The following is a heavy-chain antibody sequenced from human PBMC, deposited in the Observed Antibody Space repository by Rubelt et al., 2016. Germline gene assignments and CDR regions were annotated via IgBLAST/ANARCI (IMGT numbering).Heavy chain of an antibody. CDR2: IKSKTNGGTT. CDR1: GFSFSSCG. V-gene: IGHV3-15*07. D-gene: IGHD3-22*01. Sequence: GGGVVQPGGSLRLSCAASGFSFSSCGMNWVRQAPGKGLEWVGLIKSKTNGGTTAYAAPVKGRFTISRDDSKNTLYLQMNSLKTEDTAVYSCARGVYHDSSGYYRNNYFDYWGQGTLVTVSS. CDR3: ARGVYHDSSGYYRNNYFDY. J-gene: IGHJ4*02.